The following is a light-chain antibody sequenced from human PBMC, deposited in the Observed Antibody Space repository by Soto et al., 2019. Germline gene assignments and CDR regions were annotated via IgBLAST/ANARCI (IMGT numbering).Light chain of an antibody. CDR1: SSNIARRS. CDR2: SSD. V-gene: IGLV1-44*01. J-gene: IGLJ3*02. CDR3: STWDASLNGWV. Sequence: QSVLTQPPSASATPGQRVTISCSGSSSNIARRSVDWYHQLPGTAPKLLMYSSDMRPSGVPDRFSGSTSGTKASLAISGVQSADEAADYCSTWDASLNGWVFGGGTKLTVL.